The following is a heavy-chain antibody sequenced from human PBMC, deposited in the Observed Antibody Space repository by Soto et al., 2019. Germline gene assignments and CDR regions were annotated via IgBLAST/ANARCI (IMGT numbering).Heavy chain of an antibody. Sequence: QVQLVQSGAEVKKPGASVKVSCKASGCTFTSYGISWVRQAPGQGLEWMGWISAYNGNTNYAQKLQGRVTMTTDTSTSTAYMELRSLRSDDTAVYYCARDHSGYSSGWPTWGDYWGQGTLVTVSS. CDR3: ARDHSGYSSGWPTWGDY. CDR1: GCTFTSYG. V-gene: IGHV1-18*01. CDR2: ISAYNGNT. D-gene: IGHD6-19*01. J-gene: IGHJ4*02.